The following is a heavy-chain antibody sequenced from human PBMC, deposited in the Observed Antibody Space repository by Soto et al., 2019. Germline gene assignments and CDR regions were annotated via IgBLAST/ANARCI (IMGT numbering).Heavy chain of an antibody. J-gene: IGHJ3*02. CDR1: GFTVSSNH. D-gene: IGHD2-15*01. V-gene: IGHV3-53*01. CDR2: IYSGGGT. CDR3: ARGFVVTNAFDI. Sequence: GGSLRLSCAVSGFTVSSNHMNWVRQAPGKGLEWVSVIYSGGGTYYADSVKGRCTISRDNSKNTLYLQMNSLRAEDTAVYYCARGFVVTNAFDIWGQGTMFTVS.